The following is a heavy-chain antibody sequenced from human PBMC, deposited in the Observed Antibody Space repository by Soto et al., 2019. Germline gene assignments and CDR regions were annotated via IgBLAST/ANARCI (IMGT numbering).Heavy chain of an antibody. J-gene: IGHJ6*03. V-gene: IGHV3-49*03. CDR2: IRSKAYGGTT. CDR1: GFTFGDYA. Sequence: GGSLRLSCTASGFTFGDYAMSWFRQAPGKGLEWVGFIRSKAYGGTTEYAASVKGRFTISRDDSKSIAYLQMNSLKTEDTAVYYCTSRRYFGEYYYYYYMDVWGKGTTVTVSS. CDR3: TSRRYFGEYYYYYYMDV. D-gene: IGHD3-10*01.